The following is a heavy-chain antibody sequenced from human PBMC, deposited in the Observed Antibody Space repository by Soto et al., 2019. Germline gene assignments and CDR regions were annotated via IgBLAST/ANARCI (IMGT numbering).Heavy chain of an antibody. V-gene: IGHV3-23*01. J-gene: IGHJ3*01. Sequence: EVQLLESGGDLVKPGGSLRLSCAASGFTFGHFAMSWVRQAPGKGLEWVAGISDGGEFEWYAASVKGRSSVSSDNSKNTLYLQINSLVAEDTPLYYFAKTYYYDSRRSFDVWGQGTMVTVSS. D-gene: IGHD3-22*01. CDR1: GFTFGHFA. CDR3: AKTYYYDSRRSFDV. CDR2: ISDGGEFE.